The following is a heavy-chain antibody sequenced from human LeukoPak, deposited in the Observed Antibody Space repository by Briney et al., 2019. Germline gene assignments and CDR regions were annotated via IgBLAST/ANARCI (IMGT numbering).Heavy chain of an antibody. CDR3: ARGSIAAYGNDY. D-gene: IGHD6-13*01. V-gene: IGHV3-48*01. J-gene: IGHJ4*02. CDR1: GFTFSSYS. CDR2: ISSSSSSTI. Sequence: GGSLRLSCAASGFTFSSYSMNWVRQAPGKGLEWVSYISSSSSSTIYYADSVKGRFTISRDNAKNSLYLQMNSLRAEDTAVYYCARGSIAAYGNDYWGQGTLVTVSS.